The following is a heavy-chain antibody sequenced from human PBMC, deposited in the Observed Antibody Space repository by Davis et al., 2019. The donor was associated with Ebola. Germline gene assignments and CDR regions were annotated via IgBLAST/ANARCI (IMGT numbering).Heavy chain of an antibody. J-gene: IGHJ4*02. CDR2: ISSSSSYI. V-gene: IGHV3-21*01. CDR3: ARVYDSVNYFDY. CDR1: GFTFSSYS. D-gene: IGHD3-16*01. Sequence: GESLKISCAASGFTFSSYSMNWVRQAPGKGLEWVSSISSSSSYIYYADSVKGRFTISRDNAKNSLYLQMTSLRAEDTALYYCARVYDSVNYFDYWGQGTLVTVSS.